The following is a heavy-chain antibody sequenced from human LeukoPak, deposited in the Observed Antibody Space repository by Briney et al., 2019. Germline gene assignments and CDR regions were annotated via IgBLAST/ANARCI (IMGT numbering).Heavy chain of an antibody. D-gene: IGHD5-12*01. Sequence: PGRSLRLSCAASGFTFSNYGMHWVRQAPGKGLAWVAFIRYDGSNKYYADSVKGRFTISRDNSKNTLYLQMDSLRAEDTALYYCAKDQYSGYDSEGYYFDYWGQGTLVTVSA. V-gene: IGHV3-30*02. J-gene: IGHJ4*02. CDR1: GFTFSNYG. CDR2: IRYDGSNK. CDR3: AKDQYSGYDSEGYYFDY.